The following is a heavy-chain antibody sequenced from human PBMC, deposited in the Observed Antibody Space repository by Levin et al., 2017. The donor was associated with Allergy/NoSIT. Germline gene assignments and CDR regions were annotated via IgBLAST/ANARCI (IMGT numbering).Heavy chain of an antibody. V-gene: IGHV3-15*01. CDR2: IRSKSYGETS. D-gene: IGHD5-12*01. CDR3: SRYSGLDF. CDR1: GFTFTNAW. J-gene: IGHJ4*02. Sequence: PGGSLRLSCAASGFTFTNAWMSWVRQAPGKGLEWVGRIRSKSYGETSSYAAPVKGRFSISRDDSKNTLYLQMNSLKIEDTAVYYCSRYSGLDFWGQGTLVTVSS.